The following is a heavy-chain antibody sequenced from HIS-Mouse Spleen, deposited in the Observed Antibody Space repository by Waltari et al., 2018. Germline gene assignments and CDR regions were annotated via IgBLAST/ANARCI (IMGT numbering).Heavy chain of an antibody. Sequence: QVQLVQSGAEVKKPGASVKVSCKASGYTFTGVYIHWVRQAPGQGLEWMGWINPNSGGTNYAQKFQGRVTMTRDTSISTAYMELSRLRSDDTAVYYCAREPLRDGYNSYYYYGMDVWGQGTTVTVSS. CDR1: GYTFTGVY. D-gene: IGHD5-12*01. CDR3: AREPLRDGYNSYYYYGMDV. CDR2: INPNSGGT. J-gene: IGHJ6*02. V-gene: IGHV1-2*02.